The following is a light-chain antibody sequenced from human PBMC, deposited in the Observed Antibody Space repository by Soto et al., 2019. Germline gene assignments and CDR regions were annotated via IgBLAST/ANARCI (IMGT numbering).Light chain of an antibody. Sequence: EIALTQSPGTLSLSPGERATLSCRASQSVNSDFLAWYQQKSGQAPRLLIYGASGRATGISDRFSGSGSGTDFTLTISRLEPEDFAVYYCQQYGSSPVTVGGGTKVEIK. CDR3: QQYGSSPVT. CDR1: QSVNSDF. V-gene: IGKV3-20*01. CDR2: GAS. J-gene: IGKJ4*01.